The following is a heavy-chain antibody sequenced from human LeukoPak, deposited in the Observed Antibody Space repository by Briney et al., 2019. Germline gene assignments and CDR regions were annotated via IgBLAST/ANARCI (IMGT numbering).Heavy chain of an antibody. CDR1: GGSISSSSYY. CDR2: IYYSGST. J-gene: IGHJ6*03. V-gene: IGHV4-39*07. CDR3: AREVWNWNYYYYYMDV. D-gene: IGHD1-1*01. Sequence: PSETLSLTCTVSGGSISSSSYYWGWIRQPPGKGLEWIGSIYYSGSTYYNPSLKSRVTISVDTSKNQFSLKLSSVTAADTAVYYCAREVWNWNYYYYYMDVWGKGTTVTVSS.